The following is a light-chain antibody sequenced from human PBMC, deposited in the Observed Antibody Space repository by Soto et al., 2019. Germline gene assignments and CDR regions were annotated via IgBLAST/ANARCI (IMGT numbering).Light chain of an antibody. CDR3: QSYDSSLSGWV. Sequence: QSVLTQPPSVSGAPGQRVTISCTWSSSNIGAGYDVHWYQQLPGTAPKLLIYGNSNRPSGVPDRFSGSKSGTSASLAITGLQAEDEADYYYQSYDSSLSGWVFGTGTKVTVL. V-gene: IGLV1-40*01. CDR1: SSNIGAGYD. CDR2: GNS. J-gene: IGLJ1*01.